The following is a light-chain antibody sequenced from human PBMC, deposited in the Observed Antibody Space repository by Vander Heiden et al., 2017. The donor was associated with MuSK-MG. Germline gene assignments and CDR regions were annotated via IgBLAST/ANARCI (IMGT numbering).Light chain of an antibody. J-gene: IGKJ3*01. CDR1: QRVSSSY. V-gene: IGKV3-20*01. CDR2: GAS. Sequence: EIGLPHSPGTLSLSPGERATLSCRASQRVSSSYLAWYQQKPGQAPRLLIYGASSRATGIPDRFSGSGSGTDFTLTISRLEPEDFAVYYCQQYGSSPFTFGPGTKVDIK. CDR3: QQYGSSPFT.